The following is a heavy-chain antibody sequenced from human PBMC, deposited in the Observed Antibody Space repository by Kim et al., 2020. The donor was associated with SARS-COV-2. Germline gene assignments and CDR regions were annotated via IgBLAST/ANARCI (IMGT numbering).Heavy chain of an antibody. D-gene: IGHD6-13*01. CDR1: GFTFSSYG. CDR3: ARTPYSSSWSIPSYYYYYGMDV. V-gene: IGHV3-33*01. CDR2: IWYDGSNK. J-gene: IGHJ6*02. Sequence: GGSLRLSCAASGFTFSSYGMHWVRQAPGKGLEWVAVIWYDGSNKYYADSVKGRFTISRDNSKNTLYLQMNSLRAEDTAVYYCARTPYSSSWSIPSYYYYYGMDVWGQGTTVTVSS.